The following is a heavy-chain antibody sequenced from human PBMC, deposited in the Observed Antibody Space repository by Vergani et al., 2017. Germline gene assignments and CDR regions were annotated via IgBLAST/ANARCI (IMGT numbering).Heavy chain of an antibody. CDR2: ISGSGGST. J-gene: IGHJ4*02. Sequence: EVQLLESGGGLVQPGGSLRLSCAASGFTFSSYAMSWVRQAPGKGLEWVSAISGSGGSTYYADSVKGRFTISRDNSKNTLYLQMNSLRAEDTAVYYCAKSLAGSYYKLPPNFDYWGQGTLVTVSS. V-gene: IGHV3-23*01. CDR1: GFTFSSYA. D-gene: IGHD3-10*01. CDR3: AKSLAGSYYKLPPNFDY.